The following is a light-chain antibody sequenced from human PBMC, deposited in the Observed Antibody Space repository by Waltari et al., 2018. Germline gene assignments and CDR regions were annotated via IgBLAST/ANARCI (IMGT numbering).Light chain of an antibody. Sequence: DIQMTQSPSSLSASVGDRVTITCRASQSISSYLNWYQQKPGKAPNLLIYAASSLQSGVPSRFSGSGSGTNFTLTITSLQAEDFATYFCQASYTTPYSFGQGTKVEIK. CDR2: AAS. CDR1: QSISSY. V-gene: IGKV1-39*01. CDR3: QASYTTPYS. J-gene: IGKJ2*03.